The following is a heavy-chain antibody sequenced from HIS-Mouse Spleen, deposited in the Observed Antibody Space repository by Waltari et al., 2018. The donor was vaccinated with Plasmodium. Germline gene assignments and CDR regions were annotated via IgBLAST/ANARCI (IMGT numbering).Heavy chain of an antibody. CDR1: GGSISSGGYY. V-gene: IGHV4-31*03. D-gene: IGHD6-13*01. CDR2: IYYSGST. J-gene: IGHJ4*02. Sequence: QVQLQESGPGLVKPSQTLSLTCTVSGGSISSGGYYWSWIRQHPGKGLEWIGYIYYSGSTYYHPSLKRRVTISLDTSKNQVSLKRSSVTAADTAVYYCAREVGYSSSWYYFDYWGQGTLVTVSS. CDR3: AREVGYSSSWYYFDY.